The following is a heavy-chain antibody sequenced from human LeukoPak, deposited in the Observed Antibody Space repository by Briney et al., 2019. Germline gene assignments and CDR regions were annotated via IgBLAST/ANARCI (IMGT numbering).Heavy chain of an antibody. CDR3: ARAVTMVRGVIGGWFDP. Sequence: SETLSLTCTVSGGSISSYYWSWIRQPPGKGLEWIGYIYYSGSTNYNPSLKSRVTISVDTSKNQFSLKLSSVTAADTAVYYCARAVTMVRGVIGGWFDPWGQGTLVTVSS. D-gene: IGHD3-10*01. CDR1: GGSISSYY. CDR2: IYYSGST. V-gene: IGHV4-59*01. J-gene: IGHJ5*02.